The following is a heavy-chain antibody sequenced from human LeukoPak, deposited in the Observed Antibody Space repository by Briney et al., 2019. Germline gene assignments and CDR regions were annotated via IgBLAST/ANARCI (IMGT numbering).Heavy chain of an antibody. J-gene: IGHJ4*02. Sequence: SQTLSLTCTVSGGHITSGGYYWNWIRQPPGKGLEWLGYINHGGTSYYNPSLKSRVTMSVDTSKNQFSLKLSSVTAADTAVYFCARSGAEKYCSSTTCFNFDYWGQGALVTVSS. D-gene: IGHD2-2*01. CDR3: ARSGAEKYCSSTTCFNFDY. CDR1: GGHITSGGYY. V-gene: IGHV4-30-2*01. CDR2: INHGGTS.